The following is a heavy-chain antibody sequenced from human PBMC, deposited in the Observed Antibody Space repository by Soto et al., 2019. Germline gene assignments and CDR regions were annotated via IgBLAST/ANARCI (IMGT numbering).Heavy chain of an antibody. CDR1: GFTFSSYA. V-gene: IGHV3-30-3*01. CDR3: ARIAMIVVPNDAFDI. J-gene: IGHJ3*02. CDR2: ISYDGSNK. D-gene: IGHD3-22*01. Sequence: GASLRLSCAASGFTFSSYAMHWVRQAPGKGLEWVAVISYDGSNKYYADSVKGRFTIPRDNSKNTLYLQMNSLRAEDTAVYYCARIAMIVVPNDAFDIWGQGTMVTVSS.